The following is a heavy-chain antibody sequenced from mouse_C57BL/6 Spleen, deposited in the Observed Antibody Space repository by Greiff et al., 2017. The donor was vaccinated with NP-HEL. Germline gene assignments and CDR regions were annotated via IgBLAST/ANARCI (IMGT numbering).Heavy chain of an antibody. J-gene: IGHJ2*01. V-gene: IGHV1-53*01. CDR2: INPSNGGT. D-gene: IGHD1-1*01. CDR3: ARGGGSRAPFDY. Sequence: VQLQQPGTELVKPGASVKLSCKASGYTFTSYWMHWVKQRPGQGLEWIGNINPSNGGTNYNEKFKSKATLTVDKSSSTAYMQLSSLTSEDSAVXYCARGGGSRAPFDYWGQGTTLTVSS. CDR1: GYTFTSYW.